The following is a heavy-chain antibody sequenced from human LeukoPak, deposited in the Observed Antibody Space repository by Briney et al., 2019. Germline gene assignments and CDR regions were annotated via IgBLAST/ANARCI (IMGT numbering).Heavy chain of an antibody. D-gene: IGHD6-25*01. Sequence: GESLKISCKGSGYSFTSYWIGWVRQMPRKGLEWMGIIYPGDSDTRYSPSFQGQVTISADKSISTAYLQWSSLKASDTAMYYCARQIHARLNWFDPWGQGTLVTVSS. CDR2: IYPGDSDT. V-gene: IGHV5-51*01. J-gene: IGHJ5*02. CDR3: ARQIHARLNWFDP. CDR1: GYSFTSYW.